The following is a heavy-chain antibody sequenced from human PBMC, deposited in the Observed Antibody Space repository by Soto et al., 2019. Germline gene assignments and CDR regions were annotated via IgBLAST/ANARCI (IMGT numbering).Heavy chain of an antibody. CDR1: GFSFSDYY. J-gene: IGHJ6*02. D-gene: IGHD5-12*01. Sequence: GGSLRLSCAASGFSFSDYYMSWIRQAPGKGLEWVSYISGTSTYTNYEDSVKGRFTISRDNAKNSLYLQMNSLRAEDTAVYHCARDLRRWLQLEYYYYYGMDVWGQGTTVTVSS. CDR2: ISGTSTYT. V-gene: IGHV3-11*06. CDR3: ARDLRRWLQLEYYYYYGMDV.